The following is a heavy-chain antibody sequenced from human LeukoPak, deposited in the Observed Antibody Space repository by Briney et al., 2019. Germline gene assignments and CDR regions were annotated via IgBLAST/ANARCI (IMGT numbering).Heavy chain of an antibody. CDR1: GFTLSSHW. Sequence: PGGSLRLSCAASGFTLSSHWMGWVRQAPGKGLEWVANIKQDGSETYYVDSVKGRFTISRDNSKNTLYLQMNSLRAEDTAVYYCAKDGGYSYSHAFDIWGQGTMVTVSS. D-gene: IGHD5-18*01. CDR3: AKDGGYSYSHAFDI. J-gene: IGHJ3*02. CDR2: IKQDGSET. V-gene: IGHV3-7*01.